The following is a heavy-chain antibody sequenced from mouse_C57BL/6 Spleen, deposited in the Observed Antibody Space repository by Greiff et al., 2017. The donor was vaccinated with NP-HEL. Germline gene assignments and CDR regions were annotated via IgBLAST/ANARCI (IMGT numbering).Heavy chain of an antibody. J-gene: IGHJ2*01. CDR2: IYPGSGST. D-gene: IGHD1-1*01. Sequence: VQLQQSGAELVKPGASVQMSCKASGYTFTSYWITWVKQRPGQGLEWIGDIYPGSGSTNYNEKFKSKATLTVDTSSSTAYMQLSSLTSGDSAVYYYARSLLLRFDYWGQGTTLTVSS. CDR1: GYTFTSYW. V-gene: IGHV1-55*01. CDR3: ARSLLLRFDY.